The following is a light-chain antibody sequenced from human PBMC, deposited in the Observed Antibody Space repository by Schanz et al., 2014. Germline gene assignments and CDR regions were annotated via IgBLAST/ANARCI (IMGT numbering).Light chain of an antibody. CDR3: EAYYSTPFT. V-gene: IGKV4-1*01. Sequence: DTVLTQSPDSLPVSLGERATINCKSSHSLLYSSNKKNYLAWYQQKPGQPPKLLISWASARESGVPGRFSGRGSGTDFTLTNSSLQAEDVAVSYCEAYYSTPFTGGPGTKVESK. J-gene: IGKJ3*01. CDR1: HSLLYSSNKKNY. CDR2: WAS.